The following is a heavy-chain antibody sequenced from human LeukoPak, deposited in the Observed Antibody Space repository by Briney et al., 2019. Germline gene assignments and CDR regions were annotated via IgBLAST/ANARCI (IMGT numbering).Heavy chain of an antibody. Sequence: SETLSLTCAVYGGSFSGYYWSWIRQPPGKGLEWIGEINHSGSTNYNPSLKSRVTISVDTSKNQFSLKLSSVTAADTAVYYCASTWGNYGDYWGWFDPWGQGILVTVSS. CDR1: GGSFSGYY. V-gene: IGHV4-34*01. CDR2: INHSGST. J-gene: IGHJ5*02. D-gene: IGHD4-17*01. CDR3: ASTWGNYGDYWGWFDP.